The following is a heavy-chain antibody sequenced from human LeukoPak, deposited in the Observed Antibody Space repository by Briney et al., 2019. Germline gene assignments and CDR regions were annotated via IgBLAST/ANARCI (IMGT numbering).Heavy chain of an antibody. CDR2: IYYSGST. CDR3: ATSLGGSYFLWYFDL. D-gene: IGHD1-26*01. J-gene: IGHJ2*01. CDR1: GGSISCYY. Sequence: SETLSLTCTVSGGSISCYYWSWIRQPPGKGLEWIGYIYYSGSTNYNPSLKSRVTISVDTSKNQFSLKLSSVTAADTAVYYCATSLGGSYFLWYFDLWGRGTLVTVSS. V-gene: IGHV4-59*01.